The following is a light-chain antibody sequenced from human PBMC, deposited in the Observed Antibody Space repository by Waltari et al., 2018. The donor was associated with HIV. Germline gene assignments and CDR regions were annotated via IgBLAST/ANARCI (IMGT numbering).Light chain of an antibody. CDR1: QSVSTF. J-gene: IGKJ1*01. V-gene: IGKV1-39*01. Sequence: DIQLTQSPSSLSTSVGDRVTITCRASQSVSTFLNWYQQKPGKAPELLIYAASNLQSGVSSRFSGTGSGTDFTLTISSLHPEDSAIYFCQQSFNNPRTFGQGTKVEIK. CDR2: AAS. CDR3: QQSFNNPRT.